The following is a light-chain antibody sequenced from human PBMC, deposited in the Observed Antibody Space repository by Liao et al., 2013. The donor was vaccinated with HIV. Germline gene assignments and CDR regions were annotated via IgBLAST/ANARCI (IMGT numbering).Light chain of an antibody. CDR3: QVWDSTPDQRIYV. CDR1: KLGNKY. V-gene: IGLV3-1*01. CDR2: QDN. Sequence: SYELTQPPSVSVSPGQTATITCSGDKLGNKYTCWYQQKPGQSPVLVIYQDNKRPSGIPERFSGSNSGNTATLTISGTQAMDEADYYCQVWDSTPDQRIYVFGPGTKVTVL. J-gene: IGLJ1*01.